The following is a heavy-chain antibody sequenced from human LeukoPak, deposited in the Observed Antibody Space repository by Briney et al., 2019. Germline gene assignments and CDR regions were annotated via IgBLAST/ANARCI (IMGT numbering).Heavy chain of an antibody. Sequence: PSETLSLTCTVSGGSISTNSYYWGWIRQTPGKGPEWVGSIYYTGITYHNPSLKSRVSISVDTSKNRFSLKLSAVTAADTAVYFCARGHLSSTRNYYLDFWGQGTLVTVSS. V-gene: IGHV4-39*07. D-gene: IGHD1/OR15-1a*01. CDR2: IYYTGIT. J-gene: IGHJ4*02. CDR3: ARGHLSSTRNYYLDF. CDR1: GGSISTNSYY.